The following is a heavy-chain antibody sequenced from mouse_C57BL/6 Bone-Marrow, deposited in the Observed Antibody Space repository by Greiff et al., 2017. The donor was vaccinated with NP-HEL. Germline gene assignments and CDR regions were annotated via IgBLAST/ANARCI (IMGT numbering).Heavy chain of an antibody. CDR1: GYTFTNYW. Sequence: QVQLKESGAELVRPGTSVKMSCKASGYTFTNYWIGWAKQRPGHGLEWIGDIYPGGGYTNYNEKFKGKATLTADKSSSTAYMQFSSLTSEDSAIYYCARGGNWAYYFDYWGQGTTLTVSS. J-gene: IGHJ2*01. CDR2: IYPGGGYT. D-gene: IGHD4-1*01. V-gene: IGHV1-63*01. CDR3: ARGGNWAYYFDY.